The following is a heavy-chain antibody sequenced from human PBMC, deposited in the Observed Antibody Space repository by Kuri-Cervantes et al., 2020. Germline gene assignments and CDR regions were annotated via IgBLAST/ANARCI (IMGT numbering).Heavy chain of an antibody. CDR1: GGSISSGDYY. V-gene: IGHV4-39*06. J-gene: IGHJ4*02. Sequence: GSLRLSCTVSGGSISSGDYYWSWIRQPPGKGLEWIGEIYHSGSTNYNPSLKSRVTISVDKSKNQFPLKLSSVTAADTAVYYCARGPSEWGAAAAPFDYWGQGTLVTVSS. CDR2: IYHSGST. D-gene: IGHD6-13*01. CDR3: ARGPSEWGAAAAPFDY.